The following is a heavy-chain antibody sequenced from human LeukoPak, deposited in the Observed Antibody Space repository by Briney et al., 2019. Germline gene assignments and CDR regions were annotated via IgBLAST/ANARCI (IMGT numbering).Heavy chain of an antibody. Sequence: PSETLSLTCTVSGGSISGYYWSWIRQPPGRGLEWFGYVHYSGGTNYNPSLKSRVTIKVDTSKNQFSLRLSSVTAADTAVYYCARGVRSMDVWGQGTTVIVPS. CDR2: VHYSGGT. CDR3: ARGVRSMDV. D-gene: IGHD3-10*01. V-gene: IGHV4-59*01. J-gene: IGHJ6*02. CDR1: GGSISGYY.